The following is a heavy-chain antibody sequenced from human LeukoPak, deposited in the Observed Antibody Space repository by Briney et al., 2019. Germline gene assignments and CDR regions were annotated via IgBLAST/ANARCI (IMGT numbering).Heavy chain of an antibody. D-gene: IGHD3-3*01. CDR3: ARDYHYVLSGNFYYNMDV. V-gene: IGHV1-18*01. CDR1: GYTFTNYG. CDR2: IKPFSGNA. J-gene: IGHJ6*02. Sequence: ASAKVSCKASGYTFTNYGFNWVRQAPGQGLEWLGWIKPFSGNANYAQNLKDRLTITTDTSTNTAYMELRGLTSDDTAVYYCARDYHYVLSGNFYYNMDVWGQGTTVTVSS.